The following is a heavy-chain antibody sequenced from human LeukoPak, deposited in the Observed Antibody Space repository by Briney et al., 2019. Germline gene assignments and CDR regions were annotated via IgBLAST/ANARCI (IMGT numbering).Heavy chain of an antibody. Sequence: GGSLRLXCAASGFTFSSYSMNRVRPAPGKDLESILGINWDSSCLDYADSVKRRFSISRDNAKKSLYLQMNSLRAEDMAFYYCARDMSKVYWSGYLDFWGQGSLVTVS. D-gene: IGHD3-3*01. J-gene: IGHJ4*02. CDR2: INWDSSCL. CDR1: GFTFSSYS. V-gene: IGHV3-9*03. CDR3: ARDMSKVYWSGYLDF.